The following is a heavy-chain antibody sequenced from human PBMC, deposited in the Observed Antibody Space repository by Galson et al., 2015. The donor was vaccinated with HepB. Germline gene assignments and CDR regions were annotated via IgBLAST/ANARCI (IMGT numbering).Heavy chain of an antibody. Sequence: QSGAEVTKPGESLRISCEGSGSSFDTHWIGWVRHMPGRGLEWMGIIYPGNSDTRYNPSFQGQVTISADKSISIAYLQWSSLKASDTGMFYCARRTDKDWYFDLWGRGTLVTVSS. CDR2: IYPGNSDT. D-gene: IGHD3-9*01. V-gene: IGHV5-51*01. CDR1: GSSFDTHW. J-gene: IGHJ2*01. CDR3: ARRTDKDWYFDL.